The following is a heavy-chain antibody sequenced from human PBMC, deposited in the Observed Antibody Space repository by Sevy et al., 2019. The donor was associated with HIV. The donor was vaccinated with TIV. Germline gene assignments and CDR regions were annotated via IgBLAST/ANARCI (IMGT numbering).Heavy chain of an antibody. D-gene: IGHD2-8*01. CDR3: ARSNGAAFDI. V-gene: IGHV3-53*01. CDR2: IYSGGST. J-gene: IGHJ3*02. Sequence: GGSLRLSCAASGFTVSSNYMSWVRQAPGKGLEWVSVIYSGGSTYYADSVKGRITISRDNSKNTLYRQMNSLRAEDTAVYYWARSNGAAFDIWGQGTMVTVSS. CDR1: GFTVSSNY.